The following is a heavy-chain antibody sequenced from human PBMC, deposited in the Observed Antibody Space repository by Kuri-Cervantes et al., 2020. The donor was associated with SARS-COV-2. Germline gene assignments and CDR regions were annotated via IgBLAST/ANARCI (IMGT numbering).Heavy chain of an antibody. V-gene: IGHV3-21*01. CDR1: GFTFSSYS. D-gene: IGHD5-18*01. CDR2: ISSSSSYI. CDR3: ARDGRSPWIQLWGAFDI. Sequence: GESLKISCTASGFTFSSYSMNWVRQAPGKGLEWVSSISSSSSYIYYADSVKGRFTISRDNAKNSLYLQMNSLRAEDTAVYYCARDGRSPWIQLWGAFDIWGQGTMVTVSS. J-gene: IGHJ3*02.